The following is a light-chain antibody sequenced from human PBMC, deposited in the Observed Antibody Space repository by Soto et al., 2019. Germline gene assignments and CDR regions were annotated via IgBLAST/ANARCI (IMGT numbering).Light chain of an antibody. V-gene: IGKV3D-15*01. Sequence: EVVMTQSPATLSVSPGERATLSCRASQSVSSDLAWYQQKPGQAPRLLVYGASTRAAGIPVRFSGSGSATVFTLTISSLQAEDFGVYYCNHYSNWTPYAFGQGTKLEIK. J-gene: IGKJ2*01. CDR1: QSVSSD. CDR2: GAS. CDR3: NHYSNWTPYA.